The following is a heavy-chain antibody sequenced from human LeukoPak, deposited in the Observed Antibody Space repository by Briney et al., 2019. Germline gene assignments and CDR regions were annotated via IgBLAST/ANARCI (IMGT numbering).Heavy chain of an antibody. CDR1: GFTFSTYS. CDR2: IISITTYI. D-gene: IGHD5-18*01. CDR3: ARGGGYSYGSFDY. Sequence: GGSLRLSCAASGFTFSTYSMNWVRQAPGKGLEWVSSIISITTYIYYADSVKGRFTISRDNAKNSLYLQMNSLRAEDTAVYYCARGGGYSYGSFDYWGQGTLVTVSS. V-gene: IGHV3-21*01. J-gene: IGHJ4*02.